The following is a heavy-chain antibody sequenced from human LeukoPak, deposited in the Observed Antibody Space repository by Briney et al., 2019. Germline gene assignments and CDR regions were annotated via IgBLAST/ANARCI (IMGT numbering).Heavy chain of an antibody. J-gene: IGHJ4*02. Sequence: SETLSLTCTVSGGSISSSSYYWGWIRQPPGKGLEWLGSMYYSGSTYYNPSLKSRVTISVDTSKNQFSLKLSSVTAADTAVYYCARNYYDSSLGYWGQGALVTVSS. V-gene: IGHV4-39*01. CDR1: GGSISSSSYY. CDR3: ARNYYDSSLGY. CDR2: MYYSGST. D-gene: IGHD3-22*01.